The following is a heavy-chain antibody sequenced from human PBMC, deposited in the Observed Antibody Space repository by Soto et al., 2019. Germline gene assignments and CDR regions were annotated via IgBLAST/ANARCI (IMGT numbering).Heavy chain of an antibody. CDR3: ARADRTLVTSYGLDV. V-gene: IGHV4-34*01. CDR1: GGSFSGFY. CDR2: INHSGTI. D-gene: IGHD2-21*02. J-gene: IGHJ6*02. Sequence: SETLSLTCTVSGGSFSGFYWTWIRQPPGEGLEWIGEINHSGTINFNPSLRSRLTISLDSSKKHFSLKLTSLTAADAAVYYCARADRTLVTSYGLDVWGQGTTVTVSS.